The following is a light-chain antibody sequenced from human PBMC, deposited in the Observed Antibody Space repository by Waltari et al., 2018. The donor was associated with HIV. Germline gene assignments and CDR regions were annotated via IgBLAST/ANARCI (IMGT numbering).Light chain of an antibody. Sequence: QSALTQPASVSGSPGQSITISCTGTSSDVGSYNLVPWYQQNPGKATRLMIYEVSMRPSEVSNRFSGSKSANTGSLTISGLQAEDEADYYCCSYAGSSTTVLFVGGTKLTVL. V-gene: IGLV2-23*02. CDR3: CSYAGSSTTVL. J-gene: IGLJ2*01. CDR2: EVS. CDR1: SSDVGSYNL.